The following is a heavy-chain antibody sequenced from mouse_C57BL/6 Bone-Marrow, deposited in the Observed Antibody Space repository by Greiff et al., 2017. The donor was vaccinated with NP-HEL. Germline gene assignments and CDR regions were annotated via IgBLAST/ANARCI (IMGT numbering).Heavy chain of an antibody. J-gene: IGHJ2*01. Sequence: EVQLQQSGAELVRPGASVKLSCTASGFNIKDDYMHWVKQRPEQGLEWIGWIDPENGDTEYASKFQGKAPIPADTSSNTAYLQLSSLTSEDTAVYYCTLFITTVYFDYWGQGTTLTVSS. CDR1: GFNIKDDY. CDR3: TLFITTVYFDY. V-gene: IGHV14-4*01. D-gene: IGHD1-1*01. CDR2: IDPENGDT.